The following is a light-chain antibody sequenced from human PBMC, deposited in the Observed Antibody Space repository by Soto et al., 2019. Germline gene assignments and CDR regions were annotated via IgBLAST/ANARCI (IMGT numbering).Light chain of an antibody. CDR3: QRYYSYPRA. Sequence: EIVMTLFPATLSVSPGQIATLGRRASQSISSSLAWYQQKPGQAPRLLIYGASSRATGIPDRFSGSGSGTDFTLTISCLQSEDFATYYCQRYYSYPRAFGQGTRLEIK. CDR2: GAS. J-gene: IGKJ5*01. CDR1: QSISSS. V-gene: IGKV3D-15*01.